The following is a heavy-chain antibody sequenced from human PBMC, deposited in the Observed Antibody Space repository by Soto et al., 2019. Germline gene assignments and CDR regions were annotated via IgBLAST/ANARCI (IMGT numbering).Heavy chain of an antibody. CDR2: ISAYNGNT. V-gene: IGHV1-18*04. D-gene: IGHD3-10*01. Sequence: QVQLVQSGAEVKKPGASVKVSCKASGYTFTSYGISWVRQAPGQGLEWMVWISAYNGNTNYAQKLQGRVTMTTDTSTSTAYMELRSLRSDDTAVYYCALSMVRGVIIKGYYYYGMDVWGQGTTVTVSS. J-gene: IGHJ6*02. CDR3: ALSMVRGVIIKGYYYYGMDV. CDR1: GYTFTSYG.